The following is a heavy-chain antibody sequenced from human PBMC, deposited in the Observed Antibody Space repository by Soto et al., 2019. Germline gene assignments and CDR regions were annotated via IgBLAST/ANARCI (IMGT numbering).Heavy chain of an antibody. CDR3: ARDRVYRFLVVGPPYYFDY. CDR1: GGSISSYY. D-gene: IGHD3-16*02. CDR2: IYYSGST. Sequence: SETLSLTCTVSGGSISSYYWSWIRQPPGKGLEWIGYIYYSGSTNYNPSLKSRVTISVDTSKNQFSLKLSSVTAADTAVYFCARDRVYRFLVVGPPYYFDYWGQGTLVTVSS. V-gene: IGHV4-59*01. J-gene: IGHJ4*02.